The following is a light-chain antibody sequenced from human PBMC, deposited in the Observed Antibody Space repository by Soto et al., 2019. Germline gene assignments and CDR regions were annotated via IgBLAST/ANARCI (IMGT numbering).Light chain of an antibody. Sequence: SYELTQPPSVSVAPGKTARITCGGNNIAIKSVHWYQQKPGQAPVLVISYDSDRPSGIPERFSGSNSGNTATLTISRVEAGDEGDYSCQVWDSSDHVVFGGGTKVTVL. J-gene: IGLJ2*01. V-gene: IGLV3-21*04. CDR3: QVWDSSDHVV. CDR2: YDS. CDR1: NIAIKS.